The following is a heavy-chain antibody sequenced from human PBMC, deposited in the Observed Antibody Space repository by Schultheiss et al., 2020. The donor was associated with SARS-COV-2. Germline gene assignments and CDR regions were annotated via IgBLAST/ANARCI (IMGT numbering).Heavy chain of an antibody. V-gene: IGHV4-59*08. D-gene: IGHD6-6*01. CDR3: ARGGSSAHFDY. Sequence: ESLKISCTVSGGSISSYYWSWIRQPPGKGLEWIGYIYYSGSTNYNPSLKSRVTISVDTSKNQFSLKLSSVTAADTAVYYCARGGSSAHFDYWGQGTLVTVSS. CDR2: IYYSGST. CDR1: GGSISSYY. J-gene: IGHJ4*02.